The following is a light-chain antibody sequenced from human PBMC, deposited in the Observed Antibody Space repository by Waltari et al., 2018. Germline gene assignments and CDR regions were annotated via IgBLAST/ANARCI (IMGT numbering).Light chain of an antibody. V-gene: IGKV4-1*01. CDR1: QSVLYSSNSKNL. CDR3: QQYYTTMWA. Sequence: DIVMTQSPDSLAVSLGERATINRKSSQSVLYSSNSKNLLAWYQQKPGQPPKLLLYWASTRESGVPDRFSGSGSGTDFTLTISSLQAEDVAVYYCQQYYTTMWAFGQGTKVEIK. J-gene: IGKJ1*01. CDR2: WAS.